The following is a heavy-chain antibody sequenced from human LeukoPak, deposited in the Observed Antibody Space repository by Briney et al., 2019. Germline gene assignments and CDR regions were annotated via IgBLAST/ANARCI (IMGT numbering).Heavy chain of an antibody. CDR2: INPSGGST. J-gene: IGHJ4*02. Sequence: ASVKVSCKASGYTFPSYGISWVRQAPGQGLEWMGVINPSGGSTSYAQKFQGRVTMTRDTSTSTVYMELRSLRSEDTAVYYCARGPAWFGESYFDYWGQGTLVTVSS. V-gene: IGHV1-46*01. D-gene: IGHD3-10*01. CDR1: GYTFPSYG. CDR3: ARGPAWFGESYFDY.